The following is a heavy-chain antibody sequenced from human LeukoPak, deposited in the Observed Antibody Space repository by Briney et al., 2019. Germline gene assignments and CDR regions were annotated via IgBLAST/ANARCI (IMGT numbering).Heavy chain of an antibody. D-gene: IGHD6-19*01. J-gene: IGHJ4*02. CDR3: ARDLGSSGWPPPPDY. CDR1: GFTLSNYW. Sequence: GGSLRLSCAASGFTLSNYWMHWVRQAPGKGLVWVSRINSDARSTSYADSVKGRFTISRDNAKNTLYLQMNSLRAEDTAVYYCARDLGSSGWPPPPDYWGQGTLVTVSS. CDR2: INSDARST. V-gene: IGHV3-74*01.